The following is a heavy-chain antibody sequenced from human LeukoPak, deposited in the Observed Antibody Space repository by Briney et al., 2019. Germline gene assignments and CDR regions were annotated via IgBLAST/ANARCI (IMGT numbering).Heavy chain of an antibody. CDR2: IYYSGST. Sequence: KPSETLSLTCTVSGGSISSYYWGWIRQPPGKGLEWIGNIYYSGSTYYNSSLKSRVTISVDTSKNQFSLKLSSMTAADTAVYHCARARGDYYYYMDVWGKGTTVTVSS. V-gene: IGHV4-39*07. CDR1: GGSISSYY. J-gene: IGHJ6*03. CDR3: ARARGDYYYYMDV.